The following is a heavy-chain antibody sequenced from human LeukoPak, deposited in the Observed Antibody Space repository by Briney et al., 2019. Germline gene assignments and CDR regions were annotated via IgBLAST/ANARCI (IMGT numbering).Heavy chain of an antibody. CDR3: ARDFEQLTTKLGIDY. V-gene: IGHV1-46*01. J-gene: IGHJ4*02. D-gene: IGHD7-27*01. CDR1: GYTFTSYY. CDR2: INPSGGST. Sequence: GASVKVSCKASGYTFTSYYMHWVRQAPGQGLEWMGIINPSGGSTSYAQKLQGRVTMTRDTSTSTVYMELSSLRSEDTAVYYCARDFEQLTTKLGIDYWGQGTLVTVSS.